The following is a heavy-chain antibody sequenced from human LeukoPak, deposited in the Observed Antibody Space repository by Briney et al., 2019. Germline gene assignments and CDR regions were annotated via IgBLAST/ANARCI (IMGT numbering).Heavy chain of an antibody. Sequence: SETLSLTCAVSGGSISSSNWWSWVRQPPGKGLEWIGEIYHSGSTNYNPSLKSRVTISVDTSKNQFSLKLSSVTAADTAVYYCARGPKLLWFGELLRWGQGTLVTVSS. CDR1: GGSISSSNW. CDR2: IYHSGST. J-gene: IGHJ4*02. CDR3: ARGPKLLWFGELLR. V-gene: IGHV4-4*02. D-gene: IGHD3-10*01.